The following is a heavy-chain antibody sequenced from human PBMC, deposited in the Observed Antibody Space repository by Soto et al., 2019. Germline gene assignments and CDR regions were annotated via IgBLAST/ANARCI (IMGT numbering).Heavy chain of an antibody. D-gene: IGHD3-3*01. Sequence: QLQLQESGPGLVKPSETLSLTCTVSGGSISSSSYYWGWIRQPPGKGLEWIGSIYYSGSTYYNPSLKSRVTISVDTSKNQFSLKLSSVTAADTAVYYCARLTIFGVVRRDYWGQGTLVTVSS. CDR3: ARLTIFGVVRRDY. V-gene: IGHV4-39*01. CDR1: GGSISSSSYY. CDR2: IYYSGST. J-gene: IGHJ4*02.